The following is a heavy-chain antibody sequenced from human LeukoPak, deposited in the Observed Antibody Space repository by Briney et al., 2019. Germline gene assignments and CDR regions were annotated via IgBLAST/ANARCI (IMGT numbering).Heavy chain of an antibody. CDR2: INAGNGNT. Sequence: ASVKVSCKASGYTFTSYAMHWVRQAPGQRLEWMGWINAGNGNTKYSQKFQGRVTITRDTSASTAYMELSSLRSEDTAVYYCARRGVIAVAGNLFVQYYYYGMDVWGQGTTVTVSS. V-gene: IGHV1-3*01. D-gene: IGHD6-19*01. CDR1: GYTFTSYA. J-gene: IGHJ6*02. CDR3: ARRGVIAVAGNLFVQYYYYGMDV.